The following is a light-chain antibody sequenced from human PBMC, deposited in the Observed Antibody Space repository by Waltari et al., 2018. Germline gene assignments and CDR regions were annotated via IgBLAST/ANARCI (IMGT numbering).Light chain of an antibody. Sequence: QSVLTQPPSVSGAQGQRVTISCTGSSSNTGAGYDVNWYQQLPGTAPKLLIYGNSNRLSGVPDRFSGSKSGASASLAISGLQAEDEAEYYCQAYDRSLSGSVFGGGTKLTVL. V-gene: IGLV1-40*01. CDR1: SSNTGAGYD. CDR2: GNS. CDR3: QAYDRSLSGSV. J-gene: IGLJ2*01.